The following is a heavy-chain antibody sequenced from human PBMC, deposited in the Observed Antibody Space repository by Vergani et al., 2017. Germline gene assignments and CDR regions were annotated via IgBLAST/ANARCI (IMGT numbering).Heavy chain of an antibody. CDR1: GFPFSDYS. CDR3: ARDFLTRVTTLDYYYMGV. J-gene: IGHJ6*03. CDR2: ISYDGNKK. V-gene: IGHV3-30*03. Sequence: QVQLVESGGGEVQPGRSLRLSCSAAGFPFSDYSVHWVRQAPGKGLEWVSVISYDGNKKNYADSVKGRFTISRDNSKNTLYLEMHALRAEDTAVYYCARDFLTRVTTLDYYYMGVWGKGTTVTVSS. D-gene: IGHD1-1*01.